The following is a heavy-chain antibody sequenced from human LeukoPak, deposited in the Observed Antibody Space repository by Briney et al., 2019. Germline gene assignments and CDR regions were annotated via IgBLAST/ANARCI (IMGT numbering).Heavy chain of an antibody. J-gene: IGHJ3*02. CDR2: FYDNGDF. Sequence: SQTLSLTCTVSGGSISKHHWTWIRQPPGTGLEWIGYFYDNGDFNYNPSLKSRVTIWMDMSNNQFSLTMSSVTDAETAMYYCARILRPGGRKGGAFGIWGQGTLVTVSS. CDR3: ARILRPGGRKGGAFGI. V-gene: IGHV4-59*08. D-gene: IGHD1-26*01. CDR1: GGSISKHH.